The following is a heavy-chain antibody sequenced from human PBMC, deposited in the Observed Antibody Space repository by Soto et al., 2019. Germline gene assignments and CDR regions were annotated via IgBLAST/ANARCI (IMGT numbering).Heavy chain of an antibody. CDR1: GGSISSYY. Sequence: SETLCLTCTVSGGSISSYYWSWIRQPPGKGLEWIGYIYYSGSTNYNPSLKSRVTISVDTSKNQFSLKLSSVTAADTAVYYCAAYYYGSGSYYNAIFDYWGQGTLVTVSS. V-gene: IGHV4-59*08. CDR3: AAYYYGSGSYYNAIFDY. J-gene: IGHJ4*02. CDR2: IYYSGST. D-gene: IGHD3-10*01.